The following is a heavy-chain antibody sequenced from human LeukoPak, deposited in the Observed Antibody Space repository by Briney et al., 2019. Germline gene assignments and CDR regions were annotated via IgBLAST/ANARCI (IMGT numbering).Heavy chain of an antibody. D-gene: IGHD3-3*01. CDR1: GVSITDYY. CDR2: IYYSGST. CDR3: ARDKAYYDFWSGYFPYYYYGMDV. J-gene: IGHJ6*02. V-gene: IGHV4-59*01. Sequence: SETLSLTCSVTGVSITDYYWSWIRQPPGKGLEWLGYIYYSGSTNYNPSLKSRVTISVDTSKNQFSLKLSSVTAADTAVYYCARDKAYYDFWSGYFPYYYYGMDVWGQGTTVAVSS.